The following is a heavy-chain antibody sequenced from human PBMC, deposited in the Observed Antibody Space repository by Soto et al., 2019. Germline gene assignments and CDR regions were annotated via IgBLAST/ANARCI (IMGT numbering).Heavy chain of an antibody. CDR3: VRDSQWAFDY. CDR2: ISSNANST. CDR1: GFTFSSYA. V-gene: IGHV3-64*04. D-gene: IGHD1-26*01. J-gene: IGHJ4*02. Sequence: GSLRLSCSASGFTFSSYAMHWVRQAPGKRLEYVSYISSNANSTYYSASVKGRFTISSDDAEHTLSLHMNSLTAEDTAVYYCVRDSQWAFDYWGQGTLVTVSS.